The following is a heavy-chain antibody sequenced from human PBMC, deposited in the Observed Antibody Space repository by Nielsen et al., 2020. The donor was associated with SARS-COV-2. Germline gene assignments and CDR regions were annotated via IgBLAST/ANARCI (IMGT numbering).Heavy chain of an antibody. CDR1: GFTISTYA. Sequence: GGSLRLSCVVSGFTISTYAMSWVGQAPGKGLEWVSVISSSTYYADSVKGRFTVSRDNSKNTLYLQMNSLRAEDTAVYYCAKRSGYTSGWYGDYWGQGTLVTVSS. CDR2: ISSST. J-gene: IGHJ4*02. CDR3: AKRSGYTSGWYGDY. V-gene: IGHV3-23*01. D-gene: IGHD6-19*01.